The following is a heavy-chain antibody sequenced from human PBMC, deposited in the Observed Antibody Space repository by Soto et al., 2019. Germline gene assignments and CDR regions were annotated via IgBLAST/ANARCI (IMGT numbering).Heavy chain of an antibody. CDR3: ARMATFGSLNWFDP. CDR2: MNPGSGDT. V-gene: IGHV1-8*01. Sequence: ASVNVSFESSGYSFTNNYVTWVRQATGQGLEWMGWMNPGSGDTGYAQKFQGRVTMTRDISIATAYMELSSLRSDDTAIYYCARMATFGSLNWFDPWGQGTLVTVSS. CDR1: GYSFTNNY. D-gene: IGHD3-16*01. J-gene: IGHJ5*02.